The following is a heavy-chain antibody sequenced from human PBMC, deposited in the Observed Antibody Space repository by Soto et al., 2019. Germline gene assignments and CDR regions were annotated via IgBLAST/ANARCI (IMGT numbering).Heavy chain of an antibody. CDR1: GFTFSNYG. CDR2: ISYDGSNK. D-gene: IGHD1-26*01. J-gene: IGHJ4*02. CDR3: ANWLVGGTGPDY. V-gene: IGHV3-30*18. Sequence: QVQLVESWGGVVQPGRSLRLSCAASGFTFSNYGMHWVRQAPGKGLDWVAVISYDGSNKYYADSVNGRFAISRDNSKNTLYLQMNSLRAEDTAVYYCANWLVGGTGPDYWGQGTLVTVSS.